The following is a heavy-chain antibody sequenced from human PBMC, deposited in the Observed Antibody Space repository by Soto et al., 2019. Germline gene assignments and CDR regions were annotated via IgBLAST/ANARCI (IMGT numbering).Heavy chain of an antibody. D-gene: IGHD4-17*01. J-gene: IGHJ5*02. CDR1: HATFTGYT. CDR3: ARGTVTSGRWFGH. CDR2: ISSLSGNT. V-gene: IGHV1-18*04. Sequence: QVHLVQSETEVKEPGASVTVSCKTSHATFTGYTINWVRQAPGQGLEWLGWISSLSGNTYYAREFQGRLTMATNTSATTAYLELRSLRSADTAVYFCARGTVTSGRWFGHWGQGTLVTVSS.